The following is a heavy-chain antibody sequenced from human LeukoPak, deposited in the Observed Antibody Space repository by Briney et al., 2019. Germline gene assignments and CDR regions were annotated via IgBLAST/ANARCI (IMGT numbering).Heavy chain of an antibody. J-gene: IGHJ6*02. CDR2: IYFSGST. Sequence: SETLSLTCTVSDDSIDNYYWSWIRQSPGKGLEWIGYIYFSGSTNYNPSLKSRVTMSVDRSKNQLSLKLSSVTAADTAVYYCAGVQSQNYYAMDVWGPGTPVTVSS. CDR1: DDSIDNYY. CDR3: AGVQSQNYYAMDV. V-gene: IGHV4-59*03.